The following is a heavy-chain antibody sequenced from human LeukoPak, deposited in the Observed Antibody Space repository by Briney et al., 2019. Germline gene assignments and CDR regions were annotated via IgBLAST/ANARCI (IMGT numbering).Heavy chain of an antibody. Sequence: GGSLRLSCAASGFTFSSYAMSWARQAPGKGLEWVSAISGSGGSTYYADSVKGRFTISRDNSKNTLYLQMNSLRAEDTAVYYCAKVDASSGYYGYFDYWGQGTLVTVSS. J-gene: IGHJ4*02. CDR1: GFTFSSYA. V-gene: IGHV3-23*01. CDR3: AKVDASSGYYGYFDY. D-gene: IGHD3-22*01. CDR2: ISGSGGST.